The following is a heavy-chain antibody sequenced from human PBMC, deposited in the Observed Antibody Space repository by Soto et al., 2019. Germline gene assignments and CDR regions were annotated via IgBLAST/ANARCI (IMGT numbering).Heavy chain of an antibody. CDR2: TYHTGST. Sequence: QVQLQESGPGLVKPSQTLSLTCTVSGGSISIGVYYWNWIRQHPGKGLEWIGYTYHTGSTYYNPSLESRVTISADPSKNQFSLKLSSVTAADTAVYYCARIGNPDASLYFDYWGQGTLVTVSS. J-gene: IGHJ4*02. V-gene: IGHV4-31*03. D-gene: IGHD2-2*01. CDR1: GGSISIGVYY. CDR3: ARIGNPDASLYFDY.